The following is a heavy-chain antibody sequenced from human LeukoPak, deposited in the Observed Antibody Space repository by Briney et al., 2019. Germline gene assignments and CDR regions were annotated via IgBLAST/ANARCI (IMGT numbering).Heavy chain of an antibody. Sequence: GGSLRLSCAASGFTFSSYGMHWFRQAPGKGLEWVAVIRYDGSNKYYADSVKGRFTISRDNSKNTLYLQMNSLRAEDTAVYYCAKDQSHDFSSGYYPGAFDIWGQGTMVTVSS. CDR2: IRYDGSNK. J-gene: IGHJ3*02. V-gene: IGHV3-30*02. D-gene: IGHD3-3*01. CDR1: GFTFSSYG. CDR3: AKDQSHDFSSGYYPGAFDI.